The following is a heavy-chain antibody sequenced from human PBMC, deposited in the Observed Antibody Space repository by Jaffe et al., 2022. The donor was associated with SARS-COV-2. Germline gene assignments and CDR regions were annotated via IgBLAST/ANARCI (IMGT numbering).Heavy chain of an antibody. J-gene: IGHJ4*02. CDR1: GYSFTSYW. Sequence: EVQLVQSGAEVKKPGESLKISCKGSGYSFTSYWIGWVRQMPGKGLEWMGIIYPGDSDTRYSPSFQGQVTISADKSISTAYLQWSSLKASDTAMYYCARGPSPDYYGSGRVYFDYWGQGTLVTVSS. V-gene: IGHV5-51*01. CDR3: ARGPSPDYYGSGRVYFDY. CDR2: IYPGDSDT. D-gene: IGHD3-10*01.